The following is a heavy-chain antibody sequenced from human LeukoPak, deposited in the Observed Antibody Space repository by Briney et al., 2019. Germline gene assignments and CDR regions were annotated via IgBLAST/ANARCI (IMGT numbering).Heavy chain of an antibody. CDR1: GFTFSSYE. J-gene: IGHJ4*02. Sequence: GGSLRLSCAASGFTFSSYEMNWVRQAPGKGLEWVSFISSSGSTIYYADSVKGRFTISRDNAKNSLYLQMSSLRAGDTAFYYCARDSTWVRLWLPFDYWGQGTLVTVSS. D-gene: IGHD5-18*01. CDR3: ARDSTWVRLWLPFDY. CDR2: ISSSGSTI. V-gene: IGHV3-48*03.